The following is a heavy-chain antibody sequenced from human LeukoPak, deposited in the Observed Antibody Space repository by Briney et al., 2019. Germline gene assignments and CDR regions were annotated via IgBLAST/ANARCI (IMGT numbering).Heavy chain of an antibody. J-gene: IGHJ4*02. CDR3: AKDPAVVWFGSHPDY. V-gene: IGHV3-30*18. D-gene: IGHD3-10*01. CDR2: ISYDGSNK. Sequence: PGGSLRLSCAASGFTFSSYGMHWVRQAPGKGLEWVAVISYDGSNKYYADSVKGRFTISRDNSKYTLYLQMNSLRAEDTAVYYCAKDPAVVWFGSHPDYWGQGTLVTVSS. CDR1: GFTFSSYG.